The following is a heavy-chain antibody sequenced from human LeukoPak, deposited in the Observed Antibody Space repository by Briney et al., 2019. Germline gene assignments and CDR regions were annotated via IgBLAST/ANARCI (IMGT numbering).Heavy chain of an antibody. CDR2: IYSSDST. CDR1: EFTVSGNF. D-gene: IGHD3-10*01. V-gene: IGHV3-66*01. J-gene: IGHJ4*02. Sequence: GGSLRLSCAASEFTVSGNFMTWVRQAPGKGLEWVSIIYSSDSTYYADPVKGRFTISRDNSKNTLYLQMNSLRAEDTAVYYCARDGKWFGEFYDYWGQGTLVTVSS. CDR3: ARDGKWFGEFYDY.